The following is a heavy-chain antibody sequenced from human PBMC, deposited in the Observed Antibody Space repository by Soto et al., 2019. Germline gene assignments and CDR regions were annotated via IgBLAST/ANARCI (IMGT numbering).Heavy chain of an antibody. CDR1: GFIFSTYA. CDR3: ARRGYGMDV. V-gene: IGHV3-30-3*01. CDR2: ISSDGNNK. Sequence: GGSLRLSCAASGFIFSTYAMHWVRQAPGKGLEWVAVISSDGNNKYYADSVKGRFTISRDNSKNTLYLQMNSLRAGNTAVYYCARRGYGMDVWGQGTTVTV. J-gene: IGHJ6*02.